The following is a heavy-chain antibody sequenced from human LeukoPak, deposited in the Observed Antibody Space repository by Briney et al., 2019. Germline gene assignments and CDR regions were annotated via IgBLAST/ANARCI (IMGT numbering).Heavy chain of an antibody. CDR1: GFTFSSYA. CDR3: ARWPTWTNPFAY. D-gene: IGHD3/OR15-3a*01. J-gene: IGHJ4*02. Sequence: GGSLRLSCAASGFTFSSYAMHWVRQAPGKGLEWVAGISYDGSNKYYADSVKGRFTISRDNSKNTLYLQMNSLRAEDTAVYYCARWPTWTNPFAYWGQGTLVTVSS. CDR2: ISYDGSNK. V-gene: IGHV3-30*04.